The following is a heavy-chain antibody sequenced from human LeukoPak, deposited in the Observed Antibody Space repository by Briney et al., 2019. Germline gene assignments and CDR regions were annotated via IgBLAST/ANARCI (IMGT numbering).Heavy chain of an antibody. CDR2: IYYSGST. D-gene: IGHD3/OR15-3a*01. Sequence: SETLSLTCTVSGASISSYYWSWIRQPPGKGLEWIAYIYYSGSTNYNPSLKSRVTISLDTSKNQFSLNLNSVTAADTAMYYCARDMDFYMDVWGKGSTVTVSS. V-gene: IGHV4-59*12. CDR3: ARDMDFYMDV. CDR1: GASISSYY. J-gene: IGHJ6*03.